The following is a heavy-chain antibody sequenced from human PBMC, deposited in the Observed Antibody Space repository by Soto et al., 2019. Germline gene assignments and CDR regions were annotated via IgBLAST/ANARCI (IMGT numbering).Heavy chain of an antibody. D-gene: IGHD3-10*01. CDR2: IVVGSGNT. Sequence: SVKVSCKASGFTFTSSAVQWVRQARGQRLEWIGWIVVGSGNTNYAQKFQERVTITRDMSTSTAYMELSSLRSEDTAVYYCAAAKGLTWFGDSNLRFDYWGQGTLVTVSS. CDR3: AAAKGLTWFGDSNLRFDY. V-gene: IGHV1-58*01. J-gene: IGHJ4*02. CDR1: GFTFTSSA.